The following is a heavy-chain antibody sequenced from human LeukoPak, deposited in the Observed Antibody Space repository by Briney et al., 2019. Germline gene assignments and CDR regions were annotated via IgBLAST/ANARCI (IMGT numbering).Heavy chain of an antibody. CDR1: GFTFTDYW. Sequence: GSLRLSCAVSGFTFTDYWMNWVRQAPGKGLEWVASIRQDGGEKSYVDSVKGRFTISRDNTKSSLYLRINSLRAEDTAVYYCARDGTAAGLYFDLWGQGTLVTVSS. J-gene: IGHJ4*01. CDR2: IRQDGGEK. V-gene: IGHV3-7*01. D-gene: IGHD6-13*01. CDR3: ARDGTAAGLYFDL.